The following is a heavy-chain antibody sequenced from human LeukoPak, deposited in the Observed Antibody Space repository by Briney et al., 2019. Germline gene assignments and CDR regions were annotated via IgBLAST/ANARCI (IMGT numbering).Heavy chain of an antibody. CDR3: ARGAAGYSYD. CDR2: IYYSGST. Sequence: SETLSLTCTVSGGSISSSSYYWSWIRQPPGKGLEWIGHIYYSGSTNYNPSLKSRVTISIDTSKNQFSLRLSSVTAADTAVYYCARGAAGYSYDWGQGTLVTVSS. D-gene: IGHD5-18*01. CDR1: GGSISSSSYY. J-gene: IGHJ4*02. V-gene: IGHV4-61*01.